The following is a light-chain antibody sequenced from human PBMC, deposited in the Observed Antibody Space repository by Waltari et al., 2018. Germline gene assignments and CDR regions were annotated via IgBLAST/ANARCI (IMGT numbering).Light chain of an antibody. CDR2: DDN. CDR3: QVWDSVTDPWV. J-gene: IGLJ3*02. CDR1: SIESKM. V-gene: IGLV3-21*02. Sequence: SYVLTQPPSVSVAPGQTARTTCGGNSIESKMVHWYQRKPGQAPVLVVYDDNHRPSGIPERFSGSNFGNTATLTISRVEAGDEADYLCQVWDSVTDPWVFGGGTKLTVL.